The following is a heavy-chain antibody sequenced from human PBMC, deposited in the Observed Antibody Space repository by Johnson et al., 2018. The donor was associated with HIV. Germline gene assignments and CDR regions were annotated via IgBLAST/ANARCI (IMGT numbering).Heavy chain of an antibody. CDR1: GFTVSSNY. CDR3: EKRGRGWPSDAFDI. D-gene: IGHD6-19*01. J-gene: IGHJ3*02. CDR2: IYSGGIT. Sequence: VQLVESGGGLVQPGGSLRLSCAASGFTVSSNYMSWVRQAPGKGLEWVSLIYSGGITNYADSVKGRFTISRDNSKNTLYLQMNSLRAEDTAVYYCEKRGRGWPSDAFDIWGQGTMVTVSS. V-gene: IGHV3-53*01.